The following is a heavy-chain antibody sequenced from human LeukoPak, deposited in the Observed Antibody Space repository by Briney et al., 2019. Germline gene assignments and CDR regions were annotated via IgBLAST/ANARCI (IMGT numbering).Heavy chain of an antibody. V-gene: IGHV4-30-2*03. CDR3: ARHSDYCNNCLDP. CDR1: GGSISSGGYS. Sequence: SQTLSLTCAVSGGSISSGGYSWAWIRQPPGKGLEWLGCLYYSGTTYYNPSLKSRVTMSLDTSKNQFSLKLSSVTAADTAVYYCARHSDYCNNCLDPWGQGTLVTVSS. J-gene: IGHJ5*02. D-gene: IGHD3-3*01. CDR2: LYYSGTT.